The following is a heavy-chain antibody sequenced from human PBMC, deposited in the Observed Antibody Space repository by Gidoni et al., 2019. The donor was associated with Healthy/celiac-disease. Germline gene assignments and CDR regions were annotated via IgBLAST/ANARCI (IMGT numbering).Heavy chain of an antibody. V-gene: IGHV3-23*01. CDR2: ISGSGGST. CDR1: GFTFSSYA. D-gene: IGHD3-22*01. Sequence: EVQLLESGGGLVQPGGSLRLSRAGSGFTFSSYAMSWVRQAPGKGLEWVSAISGSGGSTYYADSVKGRFTISRDNSKNTLYLQMNSLRAEDTAVYYCAKAFGAKTTLNYYDSSGYSDYWGQGTLVTVSS. J-gene: IGHJ4*02. CDR3: AKAFGAKTTLNYYDSSGYSDY.